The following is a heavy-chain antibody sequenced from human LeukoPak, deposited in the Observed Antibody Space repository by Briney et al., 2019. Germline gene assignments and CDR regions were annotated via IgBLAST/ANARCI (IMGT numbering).Heavy chain of an antibody. CDR2: IYDSGNT. CDR1: GGSFSGYY. CDR3: ARHISRDWWSQRGYGAFDI. V-gene: IGHV4-34*01. D-gene: IGHD2-8*02. Sequence: SETLYLTCAVYGGSFSGYYWSWIRQPPGQGLEWIGSIYDSGNTYYNAPLKGRVTISVDTSKNQFSLKLSSVTAADTAVYYCARHISRDWWSQRGYGAFDIWGQGTMVTVSS. J-gene: IGHJ3*02.